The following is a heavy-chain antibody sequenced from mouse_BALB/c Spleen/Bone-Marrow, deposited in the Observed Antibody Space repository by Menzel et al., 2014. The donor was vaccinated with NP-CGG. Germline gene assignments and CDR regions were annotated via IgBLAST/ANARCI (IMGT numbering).Heavy chain of an antibody. CDR3: ARSAGYWYFDV. CDR1: GYTFTDYW. Sequence: VKLMESGAELVMPGASVKMSCKASGYTFTDYWMHWVKQRPGQGLEWIGAIDTSDSYTSYNQKFKGKATLTVDESSSTAYMQLSSLTSEDSAVYYCARSAGYWYFDVWGAGTTVTVSS. CDR2: IDTSDSYT. J-gene: IGHJ1*01. V-gene: IGHV1-69*01. D-gene: IGHD1-2*01.